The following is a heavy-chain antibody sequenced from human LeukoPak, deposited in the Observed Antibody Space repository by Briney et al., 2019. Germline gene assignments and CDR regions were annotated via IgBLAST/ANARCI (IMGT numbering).Heavy chain of an antibody. CDR2: IKYDGSEK. J-gene: IGHJ4*02. CDR1: GFTLSSYW. D-gene: IGHD3-10*01. CDR3: ASLVVRGVKD. Sequence: GGSLRLSCAASGFTLSSYWMSWVRQAPGKGLEWVANIKYDGSEKDYVDSVKGRFTISRDNAKNSLYLQMNSLRAEDTAVYYCASLVVRGVKDWGQGTLVTVSS. V-gene: IGHV3-7*01.